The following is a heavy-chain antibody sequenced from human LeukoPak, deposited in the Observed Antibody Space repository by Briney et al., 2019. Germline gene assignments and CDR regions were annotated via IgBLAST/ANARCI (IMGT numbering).Heavy chain of an antibody. CDR3: ARENGDHPYYYYGMDV. CDR2: IYSGGST. V-gene: IGHV3-53*01. Sequence: GGSLRLSCAASGFTVSSNYMSWVRQAPGKGLEWVSVIYSGGSTYYADSVKGRFTISRDNSKNTLYLQMNSLRAEDAAVYYCARENGDHPYYYYGMDVWGQGTTVTVSS. CDR1: GFTVSSNY. D-gene: IGHD4-17*01. J-gene: IGHJ6*02.